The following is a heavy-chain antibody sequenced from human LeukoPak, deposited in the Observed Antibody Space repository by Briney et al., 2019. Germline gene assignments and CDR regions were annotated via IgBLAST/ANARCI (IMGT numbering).Heavy chain of an antibody. V-gene: IGHV3-7*04. CDR3: ARESERLGWFDP. D-gene: IGHD1-26*01. CDR1: GFTFNTYW. CDR2: INQDGSLK. Sequence: VGCLRLSCIAPGFTFNTYWMTWVRQAPGKGLEWVANINQDGSLKYYVDSVKSRFTFSIDKAKNSMYLQMNSLTDEDTAVYYCARESERLGWFDPWGQGTLVIVSS. J-gene: IGHJ5*02.